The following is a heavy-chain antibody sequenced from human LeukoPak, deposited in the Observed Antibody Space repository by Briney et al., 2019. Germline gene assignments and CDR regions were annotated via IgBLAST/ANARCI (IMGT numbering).Heavy chain of an antibody. V-gene: IGHV3-48*03. CDR2: ISSSGSTI. J-gene: IGHJ3*02. Sequence: GGSLRLSCAASGFTFSSYEMNWVRQAPGKGLEWVSYISSSGSTIYYADSVKGRFTISRDNAKNSLYLQMNSLRAEDTAVYYCARERREDIVVVPAAREAFDIWGQGTMVTVSS. CDR3: ARERREDIVVVPAAREAFDI. CDR1: GFTFSSYE. D-gene: IGHD2-2*01.